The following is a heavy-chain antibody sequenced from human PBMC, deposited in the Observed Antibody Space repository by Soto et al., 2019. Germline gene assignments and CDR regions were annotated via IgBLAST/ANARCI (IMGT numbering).Heavy chain of an antibody. D-gene: IGHD3-22*01. CDR2: ISDDGSSK. CDR1: GFTFSGYA. V-gene: IGHV3-30-3*01. J-gene: IGHJ3*02. Sequence: GGSLRLSCAASGFTFSGYAMHWVRQAPGKGLEWVSVISDDGSSKYYADSVKGRFTISRDNSKNTLYLQTNSLRAEDTAVYYCGTDLLITIIVVVMATGAFDIWGQGTMVTVSS. CDR3: GTDLLITIIVVVMATGAFDI.